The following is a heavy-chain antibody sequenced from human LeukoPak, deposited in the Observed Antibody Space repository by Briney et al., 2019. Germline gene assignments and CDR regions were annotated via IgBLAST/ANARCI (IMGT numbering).Heavy chain of an antibody. V-gene: IGHV3-64*01. CDR2: ISSNGGST. D-gene: IGHD1-26*01. Sequence: GGSLRLSCAASGFTFSSYAMHWVRQAPGKGLEYVSAISSNGGSTYYANSVKGRFTISRDNSKNTLYLQMGSLRAEDMAVYYCAREVIPPYGSYYFDYWGQGTLVTVSS. CDR1: GFTFSSYA. CDR3: AREVIPPYGSYYFDY. J-gene: IGHJ4*02.